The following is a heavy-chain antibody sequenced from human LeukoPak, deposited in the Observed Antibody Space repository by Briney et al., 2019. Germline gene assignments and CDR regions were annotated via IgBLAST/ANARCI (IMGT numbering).Heavy chain of an antibody. Sequence: SETLSLTCAVYGGSFSGYYWSWIRQPPGKGLEWIGEINHSGSTNYNPSLKSRVTISVDTSKNQFPLKLSSVTAADTAVYYCARGPGYCSSTSCHTTNDYWGQGTLVTVSS. CDR2: INHSGST. CDR3: ARGPGYCSSTSCHTTNDY. V-gene: IGHV4-34*01. D-gene: IGHD2-2*02. CDR1: GGSFSGYY. J-gene: IGHJ4*02.